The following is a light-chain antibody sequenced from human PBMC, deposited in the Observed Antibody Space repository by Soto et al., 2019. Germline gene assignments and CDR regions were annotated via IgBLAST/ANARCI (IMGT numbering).Light chain of an antibody. CDR1: SGSIASNY. Sequence: LTQPHSVSESPGKTVTISCTRSSGSIASNYVQWYQQRPGSAPTTVIYEDNQRPSGVPDRFSGSTDGSSNSASLTISGLLTEDEADYYCQSYDSSTVVFGGGTKVTVL. CDR3: QSYDSSTVV. J-gene: IGLJ2*01. V-gene: IGLV6-57*04. CDR2: EDN.